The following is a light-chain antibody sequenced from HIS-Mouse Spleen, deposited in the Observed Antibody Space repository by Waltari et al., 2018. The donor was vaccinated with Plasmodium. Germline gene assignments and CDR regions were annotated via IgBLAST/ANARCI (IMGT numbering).Light chain of an antibody. J-gene: IGKJ3*01. Sequence: EIVMTQSPATLSSSQGERATLSCRSSQSVSSNLAWYQQKPGQAPRLLIYGASTRATGIPARFSGSGSGTEFTLTISSLQSEDFAVYYCQQYNNWSFTFGPGTKVDIK. V-gene: IGKV3-15*01. CDR1: QSVSSN. CDR2: GAS. CDR3: QQYNNWSFT.